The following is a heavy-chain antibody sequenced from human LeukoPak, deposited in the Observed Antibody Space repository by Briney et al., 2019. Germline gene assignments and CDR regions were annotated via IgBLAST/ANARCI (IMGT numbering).Heavy chain of an antibody. V-gene: IGHV4-30-4*01. J-gene: IGHJ4*02. CDR1: GGSISSGDYY. Sequence: SETLSLTCTVSGGSISSGDYYWSWIRQPPGKGLEWIGYIYYSGSTNYNPSLKSRVTISVDTSKNQFSLKLSSVTAADTAVYYCARGYCSSTSCYSYSSGWFDYWGQGTLVTVSS. D-gene: IGHD2-2*02. CDR2: IYYSGST. CDR3: ARGYCSSTSCYSYSSGWFDY.